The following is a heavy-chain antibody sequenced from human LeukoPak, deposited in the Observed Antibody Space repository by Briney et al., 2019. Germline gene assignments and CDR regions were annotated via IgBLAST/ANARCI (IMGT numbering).Heavy chain of an antibody. CDR2: IWYDGSNT. Sequence: PGGSLRLSCAASGFTFSTYGMHWVRQAPGKGLEWVSSIWYDGSNTCYIDSVKGRFTISRDNSKKALSLQMNNLRAEDTGVYYCAKDSTSYGIAAVGSLFWFDPWGQGTLVTVSS. CDR3: AKDSTSYGIAAVGSLFWFDP. V-gene: IGHV3-30*02. J-gene: IGHJ5*02. D-gene: IGHD6-13*01. CDR1: GFTFSTYG.